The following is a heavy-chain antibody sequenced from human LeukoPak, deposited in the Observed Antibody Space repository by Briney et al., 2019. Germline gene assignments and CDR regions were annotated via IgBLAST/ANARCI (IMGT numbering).Heavy chain of an antibody. V-gene: IGHV3-30-3*01. D-gene: IGHD1-26*01. CDR1: GFTFSSYA. CDR3: AKEVGATRPFDY. Sequence: GGSLRLSCAASGFTFSSYAMHWVRQAPGKGLEWVAVISYDGSNKYYADSVKGRFTISRDNSKNTLYLQMNSLRAEDTAVYYCAKEVGATRPFDYWGQGTLVTVSS. CDR2: ISYDGSNK. J-gene: IGHJ4*02.